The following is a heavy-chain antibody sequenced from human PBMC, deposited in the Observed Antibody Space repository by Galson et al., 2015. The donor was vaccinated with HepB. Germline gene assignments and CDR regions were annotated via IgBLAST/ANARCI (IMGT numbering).Heavy chain of an antibody. J-gene: IGHJ3*02. V-gene: IGHV3-66*01. CDR2: IYSGGST. CDR3: ARDSGNGVWFGELPTHDAFDI. Sequence: SLRLSCAASGFTVSSNYMSWVRQAPGKGLEWVSVIYSGGSTYYADSVKGRFTISRDNSKNTLYLQMNSLRAEDTAVYYCARDSGNGVWFGELPTHDAFDIWGQGTMVTVSS. CDR1: GFTVSSNY. D-gene: IGHD3-10*01.